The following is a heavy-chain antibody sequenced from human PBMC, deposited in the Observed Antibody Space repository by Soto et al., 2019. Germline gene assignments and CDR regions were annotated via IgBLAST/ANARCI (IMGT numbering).Heavy chain of an antibody. CDR2: IKSKTDGGTT. J-gene: IGHJ6*02. CDR3: TTINSSNYGMDV. V-gene: IGHV3-15*01. Sequence: EVQLVESGGGLVKPGGSLRLSCAASGFTFSNAWMSWVRQAPGQGLEWVGRIKSKTDGGTTDYAAPVKGRFTISRDDSNNTLYLQMNSLKTEDTAVYYCTTINSSNYGMDVWGHGTTVTVSS. D-gene: IGHD6-6*01. CDR1: GFTFSNAW.